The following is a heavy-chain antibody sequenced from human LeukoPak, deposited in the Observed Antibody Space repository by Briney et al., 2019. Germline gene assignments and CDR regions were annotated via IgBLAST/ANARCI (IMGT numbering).Heavy chain of an antibody. V-gene: IGHV3-21*01. D-gene: IGHD3-9*01. Sequence: GGSLRLSCAASRFTFSSYSMNWVRQAPGKGLEWVSSISSSSSYIYYADSVKGRFTICRDTAKNSLYLQMNSLRAEDTAVYYCARGPYYDILTGPPYYFDYWGQGTLVTVSS. CDR2: ISSSSSYI. CDR1: RFTFSSYS. J-gene: IGHJ4*02. CDR3: ARGPYYDILTGPPYYFDY.